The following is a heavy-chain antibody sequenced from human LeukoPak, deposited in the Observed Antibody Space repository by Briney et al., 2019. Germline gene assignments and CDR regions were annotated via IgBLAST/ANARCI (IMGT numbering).Heavy chain of an antibody. V-gene: IGHV3-7*01. CDR3: ARYQNYDFWSGYFRHAFDI. CDR2: IKQDGSEK. CDR1: GFTFSSYS. Sequence: GGSPRLSCAASGFTFSSYSMNWVRQAPGKGLEWVANIKQDGSEKYYVESVKGRFTISRDNAKNSLYLQMNSLRAEDTAVYYCARYQNYDFWSGYFRHAFDIWGQGTMVTVSS. D-gene: IGHD3-3*01. J-gene: IGHJ3*02.